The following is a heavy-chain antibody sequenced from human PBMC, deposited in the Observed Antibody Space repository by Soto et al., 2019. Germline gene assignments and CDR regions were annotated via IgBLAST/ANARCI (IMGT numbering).Heavy chain of an antibody. V-gene: IGHV3-21*01. CDR1: GFTFSSYS. CDR2: ISSSSSYI. Sequence: GGSLRLSCAASGFTFSSYSMNWVRQAPGKGLEWVSSISSSSSYIYYADSVKGRFTISRDNAKNSLYLQMNSLRAEDTAVYYCAVEDCSSTSSYKWDTPMTNWGQGTLVTVSS. J-gene: IGHJ4*02. D-gene: IGHD2-2*02. CDR3: AVEDCSSTSSYKWDTPMTN.